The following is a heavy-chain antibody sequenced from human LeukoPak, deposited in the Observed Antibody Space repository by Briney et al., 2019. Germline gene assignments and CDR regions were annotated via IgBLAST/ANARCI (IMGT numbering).Heavy chain of an antibody. V-gene: IGHV4-30-4*01. Sequence: PSETLTLTCTVSGGSISSGDYYWTWLRPPPGKGLEWIANIYYTGSTYYNPSLKSRVTISVDTYKNQFSLKMTSLTAADTAVYYCARDNYVSSGYYEHALDLWGQGTMVTVSS. CDR2: IYYTGST. CDR1: GGSISSGDYY. CDR3: ARDNYVSSGYYEHALDL. J-gene: IGHJ3*01. D-gene: IGHD3-22*01.